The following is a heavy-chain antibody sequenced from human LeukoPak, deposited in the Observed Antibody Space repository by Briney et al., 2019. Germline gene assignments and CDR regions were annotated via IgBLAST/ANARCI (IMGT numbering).Heavy chain of an antibody. J-gene: IGHJ4*02. Sequence: GGSLRLSCAASGFTSSSYGMHWVRQAPGKGLEWVAVISYDGSNKYYADSVKGRFTISRDNSKNTLYLQMNSLRAEDTAVYYCATLYQLGYSGYDYSEGRVDYWGQGTLVTVSS. CDR2: ISYDGSNK. CDR3: ATLYQLGYSGYDYSEGRVDY. D-gene: IGHD5-12*01. CDR1: GFTSSSYG. V-gene: IGHV3-30*03.